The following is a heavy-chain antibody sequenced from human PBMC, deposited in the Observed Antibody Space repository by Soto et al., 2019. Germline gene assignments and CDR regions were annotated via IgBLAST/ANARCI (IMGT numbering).Heavy chain of an antibody. CDR1: GYTFTSYA. J-gene: IGHJ4*02. D-gene: IGHD6-13*01. CDR3: ARPLVAAAGFDY. Sequence: ASVKVSCKASGYTFTSYAMHWVRQAPGQGLEWMGWMNPNSDNTGYAQKFQGRVTMTRNTSISTAYMELSSLRSEDTAVYYCARPLVAAAGFDYWGQGTLVTVSS. V-gene: IGHV1-8*02. CDR2: MNPNSDNT.